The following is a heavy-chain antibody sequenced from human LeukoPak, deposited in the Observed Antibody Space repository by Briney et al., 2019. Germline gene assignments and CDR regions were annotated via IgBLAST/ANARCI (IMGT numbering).Heavy chain of an antibody. Sequence: GGSLRLSCAASGFTFSSCAMHWVRQAPGKGLEWVSGISASGGSTFYADSVKGRFTISRDNSKNTLYLQMNGLRVEDTAVYYCVREGPRGLAFDIWGQGTMVTVSS. CDR3: VREGPRGLAFDI. D-gene: IGHD3/OR15-3a*01. J-gene: IGHJ3*02. CDR1: GFTFSSCA. V-gene: IGHV3-23*01. CDR2: ISASGGST.